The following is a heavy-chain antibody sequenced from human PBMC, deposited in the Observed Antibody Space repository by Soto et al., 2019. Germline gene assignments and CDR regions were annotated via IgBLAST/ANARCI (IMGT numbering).Heavy chain of an antibody. CDR2: IISNFGTT. V-gene: IGHV1-69*01. J-gene: IGHJ6*02. CDR1: GGTFSSYV. CDR3: ATPLAYAMRGWDGLDV. Sequence: QVQLVQSGAEVKKPGSSVKVSCKASGGTFSSYVIGWVRQAPGQGLEWMGGIISNFGTTHYAQRFQGRVTITADESPSTAYMELSSLRSEDTAVYYCATPLAYAMRGWDGLDVWGQGTTVTVSS. D-gene: IGHD3-16*01.